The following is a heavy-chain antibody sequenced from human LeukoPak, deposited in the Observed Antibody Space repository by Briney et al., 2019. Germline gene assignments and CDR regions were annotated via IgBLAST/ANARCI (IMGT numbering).Heavy chain of an antibody. J-gene: IGHJ4*02. V-gene: IGHV1-18*01. Sequence: ASVKVSCKASGYTFTSYGISWVRQAPGQGLEWMGWISAYNGNTNYAQKLQGRVTMTTDTSTSTAYMELSSLRSEDTAVYYCAREIHSSSWYYFDYWGQGTLVTVSS. D-gene: IGHD6-13*01. CDR3: AREIHSSSWYYFDY. CDR2: ISAYNGNT. CDR1: GYTFTSYG.